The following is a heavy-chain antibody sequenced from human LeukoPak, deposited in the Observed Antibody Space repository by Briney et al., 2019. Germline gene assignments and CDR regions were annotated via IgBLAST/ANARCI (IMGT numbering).Heavy chain of an antibody. Sequence: GGSLRLSCAASGFTFSSYSMNWVRQAPGKGLEWVSSISSSSSYIYYADSVKGRFTISRDNSKSTLYLQMNSPRAEDTAVYYCARVAGYSSCWHVDYWGQGKLVTVSS. CDR3: ARVAGYSSCWHVDY. CDR1: GFTFSSYS. V-gene: IGHV3-21*04. J-gene: IGHJ4*02. D-gene: IGHD6-13*01. CDR2: ISSSSSYI.